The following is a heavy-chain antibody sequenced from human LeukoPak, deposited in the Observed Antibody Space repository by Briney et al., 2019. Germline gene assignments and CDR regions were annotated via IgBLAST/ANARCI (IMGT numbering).Heavy chain of an antibody. J-gene: IGHJ3*02. CDR2: INWNGGST. D-gene: IGHD2-2*01. CDR3: ASLVVPAAHDAFDI. CDR1: GFTFDDYG. V-gene: IGHV3-20*04. Sequence: TGGSLRLSCAAPGFTFDDYGMTWVRQAPGKGLKWVSGINWNGGSTGYADSVKGRFTISRDNAKNSLYLQMDSLRAEDTALYYCASLVVPAAHDAFDIWGQGTMVTVSS.